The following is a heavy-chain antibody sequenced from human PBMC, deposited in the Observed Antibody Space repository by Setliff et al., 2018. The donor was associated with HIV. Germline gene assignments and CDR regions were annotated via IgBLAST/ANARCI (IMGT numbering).Heavy chain of an antibody. CDR1: GFIFGDFA. Sequence: GESLKISCATSGFIFGDFAMNWVRQAPGKGLEWVGFIRIAAFDARPEYAASVKGRFTISRDDSKGITYLQMNSLKADDTAVYYCTRGMDTALSVVGRDDAFDIWGQGTLVTVSS. J-gene: IGHJ3*02. V-gene: IGHV3-49*04. CDR3: TRGMDTALSVVGRDDAFDI. D-gene: IGHD5-18*01. CDR2: IRIAAFDARP.